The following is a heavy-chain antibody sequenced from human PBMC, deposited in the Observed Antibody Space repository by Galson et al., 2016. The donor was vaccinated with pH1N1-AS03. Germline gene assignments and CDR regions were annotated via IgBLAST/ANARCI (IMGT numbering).Heavy chain of an antibody. CDR2: IKSGGGDT. V-gene: IGHV3-74*01. Sequence: SLRLSCAASGFTFSNYWMHWVRQVPGRGLMWVSGIKSGGGDTRYADSVKGRFIISRDDAKNTLYLQMNSLRAEDTAVYYCVRRSPWATVGTFYFDYWGQGTLVTVSS. J-gene: IGHJ4*02. CDR1: GFTFSNYW. CDR3: VRRSPWATVGTFYFDY. D-gene: IGHD4-23*01.